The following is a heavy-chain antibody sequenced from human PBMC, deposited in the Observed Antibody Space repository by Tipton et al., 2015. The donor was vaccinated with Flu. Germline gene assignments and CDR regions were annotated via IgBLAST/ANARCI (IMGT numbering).Heavy chain of an antibody. CDR2: MYTRGTS. CDR3: ARMRARDCTLGACYLWYFDL. CDR1: GGSISGGDYY. Sequence: TLSLTCTVSGGSISGGDYYWSWIRQPAGKGLEWLGRMYTRGTSNYNPSLKSRLTISLDTSKNQFSLKLRSVTAADTAVYYCARMRARDCTLGACYLWYFDLWGRGTLVTVSS. V-gene: IGHV4-61*02. D-gene: IGHD2-21*02. J-gene: IGHJ2*01.